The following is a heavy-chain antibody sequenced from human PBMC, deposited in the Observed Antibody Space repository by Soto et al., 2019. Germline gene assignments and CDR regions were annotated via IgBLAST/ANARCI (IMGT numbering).Heavy chain of an antibody. J-gene: IGHJ4*02. CDR1: GLTLNRFG. Sequence: QVQLVESGGGVVQPGKSLTLSCAESGLTLNRFGMHWVRQAPGKGLEWVAMIWHDGTNRYYGESVKGRFTISRDSSKNTMYLQMNSLRAEDTAVYYCARALGYDIMTGYFDYWGLGTLVTVSS. V-gene: IGHV3-33*01. CDR3: ARALGYDIMTGYFDY. D-gene: IGHD3-9*01. CDR2: IWHDGTNR.